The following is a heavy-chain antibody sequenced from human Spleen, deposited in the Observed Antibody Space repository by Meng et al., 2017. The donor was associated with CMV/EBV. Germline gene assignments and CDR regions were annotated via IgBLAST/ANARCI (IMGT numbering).Heavy chain of an antibody. J-gene: IGHJ4*02. D-gene: IGHD4-23*01. V-gene: IGHV1-69*05. CDR3: ASDYGGNSGISY. CDR2: IIPVFGTA. Sequence: CKASGDTFNSYAISWVRQAPGQGLEWMGGIIPVFGTANYEEKFQGRVTITTDESTSTAYMELSSLRSEDTAVYYCASDYGGNSGISYWGQGTLVTVSS. CDR1: GDTFNSYA.